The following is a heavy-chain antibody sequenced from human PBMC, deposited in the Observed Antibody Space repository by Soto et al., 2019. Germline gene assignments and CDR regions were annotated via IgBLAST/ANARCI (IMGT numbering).Heavy chain of an antibody. CDR3: ARDSRYCSGGSCYSIYYYMDV. CDR2: ISAYNGNT. V-gene: IGHV1-18*01. CDR1: GYTFTSYG. J-gene: IGHJ6*03. Sequence: ASVKVSCKASGYTFTSYGIIWVRQAPGQGLEWMGWISAYNGNTNYAQKLQGRVTMTTDTSTSTAYMELRSLRSDDTAVYYCARDSRYCSGGSCYSIYYYMDVWGKGTTVTVSS. D-gene: IGHD2-15*01.